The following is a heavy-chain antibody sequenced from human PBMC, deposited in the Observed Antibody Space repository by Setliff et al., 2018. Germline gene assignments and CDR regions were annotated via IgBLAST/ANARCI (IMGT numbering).Heavy chain of an antibody. V-gene: IGHV1-3*01. D-gene: IGHD3-3*02. CDR3: ARMSTLGPHYDF. Sequence: ASVKVSCKASGYTFSSNAFHWVRQAPGQTLEWLGWIHAGSSNTLYSGRLHDRISITRDTSATTVYMELSSLRSDDTALYYCARMSTLGPHYDFWGQGTLVTSPQ. CDR2: IHAGSSNT. CDR1: GYTFSSNA. J-gene: IGHJ4*02.